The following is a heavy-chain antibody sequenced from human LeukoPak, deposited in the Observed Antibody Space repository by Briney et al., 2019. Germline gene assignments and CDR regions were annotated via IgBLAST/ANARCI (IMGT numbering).Heavy chain of an antibody. D-gene: IGHD5-24*01. V-gene: IGHV3-53*01. J-gene: IGHJ3*02. CDR3: ARDGQFKSPYAFDI. CDR2: IYSGGST. CDR1: GFTVSSNY. Sequence: GGSLGLSCAASGFTVSSNYMSWVRQAPGKGLEWVSVIYSGGSTYYADSVKGRFTISRDNSKNTAYLQMNSLRAEDTAVYYCARDGQFKSPYAFDIWGQGTMVTVSS.